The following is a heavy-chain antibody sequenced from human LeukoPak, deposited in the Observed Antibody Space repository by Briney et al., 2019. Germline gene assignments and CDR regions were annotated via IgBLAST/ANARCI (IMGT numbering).Heavy chain of an antibody. CDR3: ARAYYDILTTDS. Sequence: RGSLRLSCTASGFTVRTNYMSWVRQAPGKGLEWVSVIYSSGDTYYADSVKGRFTISRDDSKNTLYLQMNSLRAEDTAVYYCARAYYDILTTDSCGQRTVVSDSS. CDR2: IYSSGDT. J-gene: IGHJ4*02. D-gene: IGHD3-9*01. V-gene: IGHV3-66*01. CDR1: GFTVRTNY.